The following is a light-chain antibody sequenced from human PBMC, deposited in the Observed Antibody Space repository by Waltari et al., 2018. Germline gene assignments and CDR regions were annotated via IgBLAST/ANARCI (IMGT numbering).Light chain of an antibody. CDR2: DAS. V-gene: IGKV1-13*02. CDR1: QGISSA. J-gene: IGKJ5*01. Sequence: AIQLTQSPSSLSASVGARVTITCRASQGISSALAWYQQKPGQAPKVLIYDASSWESGVPSRFRGSGSGTYFTLTISSLQPEDFATYYCQQFNSFPITFGLGTRLDIK. CDR3: QQFNSFPIT.